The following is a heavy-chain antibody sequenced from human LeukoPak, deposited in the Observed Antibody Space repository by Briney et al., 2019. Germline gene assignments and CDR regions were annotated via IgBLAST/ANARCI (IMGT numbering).Heavy chain of an antibody. V-gene: IGHV4-34*01. D-gene: IGHD3-22*01. CDR3: ARCHDYDSSGYSDDY. CDR1: GGSFSGYY. Sequence: SETLSLTCAVYGGSFSGYYCSWIRQSPQKGLEWIGEINHSGSTNYNPSLKSRVTMSVDTSKSQFSLKLSSMTAADTAVYYCARCHDYDSSGYSDDYWGQGILVTVSS. J-gene: IGHJ4*02. CDR2: INHSGST.